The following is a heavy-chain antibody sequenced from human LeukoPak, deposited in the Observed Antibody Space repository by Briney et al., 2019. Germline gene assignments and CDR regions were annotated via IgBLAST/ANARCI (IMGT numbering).Heavy chain of an antibody. Sequence: GGSLRLSCAASGFTFSSYGRHWVRQAPGKGLEWVAFIRYDGSNKYYADSVKGRFTISRDNSKNTLYLQMNSLRAEDTAVYYCARAASIAAAGTVDYWGQGTLVTVSS. D-gene: IGHD6-13*01. CDR3: ARAASIAAAGTVDY. CDR1: GFTFSSYG. J-gene: IGHJ4*02. V-gene: IGHV3-30*02. CDR2: IRYDGSNK.